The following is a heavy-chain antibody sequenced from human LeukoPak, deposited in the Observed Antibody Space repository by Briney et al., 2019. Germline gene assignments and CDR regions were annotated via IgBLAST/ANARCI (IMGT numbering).Heavy chain of an antibody. D-gene: IGHD3-10*01. CDR3: AREFGISRAFDI. CDR1: GFTFSSHW. V-gene: IGHV3-74*01. J-gene: IGHJ3*02. Sequence: GGSLRLSCAASGFTFSSHWMHWVRQAPGKGLVWVSRINSDGSGTIYADSVKGRFTISRDNAKNTLDLQMNSLRAEDTAVYYCAREFGISRAFDIWGQGTMVTVSS. CDR2: INSDGSGT.